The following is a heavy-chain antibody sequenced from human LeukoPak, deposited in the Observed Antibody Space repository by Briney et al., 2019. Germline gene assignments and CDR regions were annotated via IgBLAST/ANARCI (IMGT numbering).Heavy chain of an antibody. CDR2: IYYSGST. CDR3: ARDPVGGKDAFDI. D-gene: IGHD4-23*01. J-gene: IGHJ3*02. V-gene: IGHV4-39*07. Sequence: SETLSLTCTVSGGSISSSSYYWGWIRQPPGKGLEWIGSIYYSGSTYYNPSLKSRVTISVDTSKNQFSLKLSSVTAADTAVYYCARDPVGGKDAFDIWGQGTMVTVSS. CDR1: GGSISSSSYY.